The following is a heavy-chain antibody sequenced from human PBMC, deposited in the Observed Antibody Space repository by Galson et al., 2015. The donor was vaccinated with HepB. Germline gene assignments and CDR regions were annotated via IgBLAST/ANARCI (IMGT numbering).Heavy chain of an antibody. V-gene: IGHV3-23*01. CDR1: GFTSSTYA. CDR2: FSGPLATT. D-gene: IGHD2-21*02. Sequence: SLRLSCAASGFTSSTYAMSWVRQTPGKGLEWVATFSGPLATTYHADSVKGRFTISRDNSKNTLSLQMDGLRAEDTAIYYCAKATRGTCSGADCYYFDSWGQGTLVTVSS. J-gene: IGHJ4*02. CDR3: AKATRGTCSGADCYYFDS.